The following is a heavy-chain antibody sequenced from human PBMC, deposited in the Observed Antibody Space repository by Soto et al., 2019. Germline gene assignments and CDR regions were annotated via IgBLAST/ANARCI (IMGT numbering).Heavy chain of an antibody. CDR1: GFTFSSYG. CDR2: IWFDGSKT. CDR3: ARDAGFYYLDV. Sequence: QVQLVESGGGVVQPGTSLRLSCAPSGFTFSSYGMHWVRQAPGKGLEWVAVIWFDGSKTYYADSVKGRFTISRDNSNNALYLQMNSLRADDPAVYYCARDAGFYYLDVWGKGTTVTVSS. V-gene: IGHV3-33*08. J-gene: IGHJ6*03.